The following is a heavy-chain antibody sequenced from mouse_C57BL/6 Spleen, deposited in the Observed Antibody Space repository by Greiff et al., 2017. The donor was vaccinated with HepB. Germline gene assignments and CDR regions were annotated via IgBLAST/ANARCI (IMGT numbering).Heavy chain of an antibody. CDR3: ARRHYYGSSYEAWFAY. D-gene: IGHD1-1*01. CDR2: IYPSDSET. J-gene: IGHJ3*01. Sequence: QVQLQQPGAELVRPGSSVKLSCKASGYTFTSYWMDWVKQRPGQGLEWIGNIYPSDSETTYNQKFKDKATLTVDKSSSTAYMQLSILTSEDSAVYYCARRHYYGSSYEAWFAYWGQVTLVTVSA. CDR1: GYTFTSYW. V-gene: IGHV1-61*01.